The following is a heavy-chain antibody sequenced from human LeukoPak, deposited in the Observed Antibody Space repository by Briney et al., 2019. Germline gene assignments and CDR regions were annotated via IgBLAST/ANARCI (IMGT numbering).Heavy chain of an antibody. CDR2: INHSGST. J-gene: IGHJ4*02. V-gene: IGHV4-34*01. Sequence: SETLSLTCAVYGGSFSGYYWSWIRQPPGKGLEWIGEINHSGSTNYNPSLKSRVTISVDTSKNQFSLKLSSVTAADTAVYYCARTSTMVRGKGLDYWGQGTLVTVSS. CDR1: GGSFSGYY. CDR3: ARTSTMVRGKGLDY. D-gene: IGHD3-10*01.